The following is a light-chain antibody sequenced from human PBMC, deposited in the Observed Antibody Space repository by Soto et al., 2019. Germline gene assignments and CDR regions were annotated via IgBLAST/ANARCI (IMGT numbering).Light chain of an antibody. V-gene: IGLV2-14*01. CDR1: SSDVGGYNY. Sequence: QSALTQPASVSGSPGQSITISCTGTSSDVGGYNYVSWYEQHPGKAPKLLIYDVSNRPSGVSNRFSGSKSGNTASLTISGLQNEDEAHYYCSSYTSSSTRVIFGGGTKLTVL. J-gene: IGLJ2*01. CDR3: SSYTSSSTRVI. CDR2: DVS.